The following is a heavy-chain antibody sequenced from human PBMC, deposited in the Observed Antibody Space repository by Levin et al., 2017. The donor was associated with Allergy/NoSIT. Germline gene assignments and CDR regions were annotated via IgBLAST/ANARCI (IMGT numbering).Heavy chain of an antibody. V-gene: IGHV1-69*13. CDR1: GGTFSNYA. J-gene: IGHJ4*02. CDR3: ARVRAYYYGSGSYYDY. Sequence: PRASVKVSCKVSGGTFSNYAISWVRQAPGQGLEWMGGIIPIFGTANYAQKFQGRVTITADESTSTAYMELSSLRSEDTTVYYCARVRAYYYGSGSYYDYWGQGTLVTVSS. D-gene: IGHD3-10*01. CDR2: IIPIFGTA.